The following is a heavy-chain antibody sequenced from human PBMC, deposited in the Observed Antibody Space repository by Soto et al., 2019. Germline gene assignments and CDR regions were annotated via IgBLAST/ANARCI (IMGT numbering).Heavy chain of an antibody. V-gene: IGHV4-59*08. CDR1: GASMNNYY. CDR2: IYYSGST. Sequence: PSETLSLTCTVSGASMNNYYWTWIRQPPGKGLEWIGYIYYSGSTIYNPSLESRVTISVDTSKNQFSLKLSSVTAADTAVCYCASQHYYDSSGYYVVYWGQGTLVTVSS. CDR3: ASQHYYDSSGYYVVY. D-gene: IGHD3-22*01. J-gene: IGHJ4*02.